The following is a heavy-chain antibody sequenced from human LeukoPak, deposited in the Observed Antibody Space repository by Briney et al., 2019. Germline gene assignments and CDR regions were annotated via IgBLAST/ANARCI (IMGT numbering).Heavy chain of an antibody. Sequence: PSETLSLTCTVSGGSFGTYYWSWIRRPPGKGLEWIGYIYYTGTVIYNPSLMSRVTMSVDTSKNQFSLNVESLTAADTAVYFCARGTTGPQYFDSCGQGTLVTVSS. CDR3: ARGTTGPQYFDS. V-gene: IGHV4-59*01. J-gene: IGHJ4*02. CDR1: GGSFGTYY. D-gene: IGHD4-11*01. CDR2: IYYTGTV.